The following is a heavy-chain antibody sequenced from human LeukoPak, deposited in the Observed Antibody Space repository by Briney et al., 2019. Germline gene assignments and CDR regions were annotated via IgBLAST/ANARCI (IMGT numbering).Heavy chain of an antibody. CDR3: ARDRSPYCGGDCDKEFDY. J-gene: IGHJ4*02. V-gene: IGHV1-46*01. CDR2: VIPSGGTT. D-gene: IGHD2-21*02. CDR1: GYTFTSYY. Sequence: ASVKVSCTASGYTFTSYYIHWVRQAPGQGLEWMGIVIPSGGTTAYSQNFQGRVTMTRDTSTSTVYMELSSLRSDDTAVYYCARDRSPYCGGDCDKEFDYWGQGTLVTVSS.